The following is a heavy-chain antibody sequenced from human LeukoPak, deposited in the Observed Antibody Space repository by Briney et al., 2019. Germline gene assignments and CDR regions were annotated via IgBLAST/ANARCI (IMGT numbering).Heavy chain of an antibody. CDR3: ARSPREIQLWVIFDY. D-gene: IGHD5-18*01. CDR1: GGAISSYY. J-gene: IGHJ4*02. Sequence: SETLSLTCTGSGGAISSYYWSLIRHPPRKGLPLIGYIYYSGSTNYNPSLKSRVTISVDTSKNQFSLKLSSVTAADTAVYYCARSPREIQLWVIFDYWGQGTLVTVSS. V-gene: IGHV4-59*08. CDR2: IYYSGST.